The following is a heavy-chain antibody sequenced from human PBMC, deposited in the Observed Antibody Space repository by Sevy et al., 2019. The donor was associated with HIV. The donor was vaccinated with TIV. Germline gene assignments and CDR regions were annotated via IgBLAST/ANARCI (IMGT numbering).Heavy chain of an antibody. CDR2: ISFDGGNT. CDR1: GFSLSDYA. D-gene: IGHD5-12*01. J-gene: IGHJ4*02. CDR3: ARGPYNSGLRFDF. Sequence: GGSLRLSCVASGFSLSDYAVHWVRQGPDKGLAWVAVISFDGGNTYYSDAVEGRFTISRDNSKNMVFLQMNSLSPDDTALYYCARGPYNSGLRFDFWGQGTLVTVSS. V-gene: IGHV3-30-3*01.